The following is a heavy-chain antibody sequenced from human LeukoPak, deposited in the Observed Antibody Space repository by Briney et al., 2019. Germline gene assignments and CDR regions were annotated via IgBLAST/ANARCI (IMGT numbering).Heavy chain of an antibody. Sequence: GGSLRLSCAASGFTFSDYYMSWIRQAPGKGLEWVSYISSSGSTIYYADSVKGRFTISRDNAKNSLYLQMNSLRAEDTAVYYCARDEGGYSGYDSNYYYYYYMDVWGKGTTVTVSS. CDR1: GFTFSDYY. CDR2: ISSSGSTI. J-gene: IGHJ6*03. CDR3: ARDEGGYSGYDSNYYYYYYMDV. V-gene: IGHV3-11*01. D-gene: IGHD5-12*01.